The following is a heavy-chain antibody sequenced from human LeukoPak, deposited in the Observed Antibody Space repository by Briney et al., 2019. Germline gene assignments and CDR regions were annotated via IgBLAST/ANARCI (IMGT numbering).Heavy chain of an antibody. J-gene: IGHJ4*02. D-gene: IGHD6-19*01. V-gene: IGHV3-33*01. CDR3: ARDRIAVAGYYFDC. CDR1: GFTFSSYG. CDR2: IWYDGSNK. Sequence: GGSLRLSCAASGFTFSSYGMHRVRQAPGKGLEWVAFIWYDGSNKYYADSVKGRFTISRDNSKNTLYLQMNSLRAEDTAVYYCARDRIAVAGYYFDCWGQGTLVTVSS.